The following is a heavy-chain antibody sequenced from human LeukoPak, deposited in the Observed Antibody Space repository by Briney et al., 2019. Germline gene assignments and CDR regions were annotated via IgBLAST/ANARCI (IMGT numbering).Heavy chain of an antibody. V-gene: IGHV3-7*04. CDR2: IKQDGSEK. J-gene: IGHJ2*01. CDR3: VRGRGWYLDL. Sequence: GGSLRLSSAASGFTFSTTLMFWGRQAPGKGRWWVATIKQDGSEKHYLDSVKGRFTISGDNAENSLYLQMNSLRAEDTAVYSCVRGRGWYLDLWGRGTQVTVSS. CDR1: GFTFSTTL.